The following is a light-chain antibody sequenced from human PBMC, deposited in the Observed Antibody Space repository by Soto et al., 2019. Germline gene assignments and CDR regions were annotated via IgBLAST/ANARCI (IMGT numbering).Light chain of an antibody. CDR3: QQYGSSPPWT. J-gene: IGKJ1*01. CDR2: GAS. Sequence: EIVMTQSPATLSVSRGERSTLXXRASQSVSIDLAWYQQTPGQAPRLLXYGASSRATDIPDRFSGSGSGTDFTLTITRLEPEDFAVYYCQQYGSSPPWTFGQGTKVDIK. CDR1: QSVSID. V-gene: IGKV3-20*01.